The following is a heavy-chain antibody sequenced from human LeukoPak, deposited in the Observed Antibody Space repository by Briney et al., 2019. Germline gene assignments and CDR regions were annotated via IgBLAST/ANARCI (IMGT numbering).Heavy chain of an antibody. CDR3: ARGRYYDYVWGSYRYRSYFDY. CDR1: GGSFSGYY. CDR2: INHSGST. V-gene: IGHV4-34*01. Sequence: PSETLSLTCAVYGGSFSGYYWSWIRQPPGKGLEWIGEINHSGSTNYNPSPKSRVTISVDTSKNQFSLKLSSVTAADTAVYYCARGRYYDYVWGSYRYRSYFDYWGQGTLVTVSS. D-gene: IGHD3-16*02. J-gene: IGHJ4*02.